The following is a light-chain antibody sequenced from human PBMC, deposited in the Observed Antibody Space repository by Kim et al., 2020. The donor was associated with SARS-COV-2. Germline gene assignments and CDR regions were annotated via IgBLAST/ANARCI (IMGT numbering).Light chain of an antibody. Sequence: EIVLTQSPDTLSLSPGETATLSCRASQSVSSNYLAWYQHKAGQAPRLLIYVASSRATGIPDRFSGSGSGTDFTLTISRLEPEDCAVYFCQQYASSLRTFFQGTKV. CDR1: QSVSSNY. CDR3: QQYASSLRT. J-gene: IGKJ1*01. V-gene: IGKV3-20*01. CDR2: VAS.